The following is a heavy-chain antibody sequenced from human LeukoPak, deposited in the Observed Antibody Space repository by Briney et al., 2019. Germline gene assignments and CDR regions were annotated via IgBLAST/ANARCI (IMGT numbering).Heavy chain of an antibody. CDR1: GFTFSSYA. CDR2: MSGSGART. Sequence: GGSLRLSCAASGFTFSSYAMSWVRQAPGKGLEWVSGMSGSGARTYYADSVQGRFTISRDNSKNTLYLQMNSLRAEDTAVYYCAKRGGTYRYFDYWGQGTLATVSS. CDR3: AKRGGTYRYFDY. D-gene: IGHD3-16*02. J-gene: IGHJ4*02. V-gene: IGHV3-23*01.